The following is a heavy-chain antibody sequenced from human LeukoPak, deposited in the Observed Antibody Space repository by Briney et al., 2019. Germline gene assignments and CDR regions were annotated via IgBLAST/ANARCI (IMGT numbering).Heavy chain of an antibody. D-gene: IGHD4-17*01. CDR2: INTSGST. CDR1: GGSISSYY. CDR3: ARDVDSGDYHDAFDI. V-gene: IGHV4-4*07. Sequence: SETLSLTCTVSGGSISSYYWSWIRQPAGKGLEWIGRINTSGSTNHNPSLKSRVTMSVDTSKNQFSLKLTSVTAADTAVYYCARDVDSGDYHDAFDIWGQGTMVTVSS. J-gene: IGHJ3*02.